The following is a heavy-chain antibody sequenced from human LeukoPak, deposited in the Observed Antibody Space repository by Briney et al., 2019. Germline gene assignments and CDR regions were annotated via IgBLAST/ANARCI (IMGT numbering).Heavy chain of an antibody. D-gene: IGHD3-22*01. Sequence: ASVKVSCKTSGYTFSSYGISWVRQAPGQGLEWMGWISAYNGNTNYAQKLQGRVTMTTDTSTSTAYMELRSLRSDDTAVYYCARDEEEHYAEYRGYDYWGQGTLVTVSS. CDR1: GYTFSSYG. J-gene: IGHJ4*02. CDR2: ISAYNGNT. CDR3: ARDEEEHYAEYRGYDY. V-gene: IGHV1-18*01.